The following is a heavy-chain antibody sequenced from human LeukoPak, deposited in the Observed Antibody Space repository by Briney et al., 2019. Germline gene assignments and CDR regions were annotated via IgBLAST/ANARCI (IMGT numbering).Heavy chain of an antibody. D-gene: IGHD3-22*01. CDR2: ISSSSRTI. J-gene: IGHJ4*02. Sequence: GGSLRLSCATSGFIFSSYSMNWVRQAPGKGLEWVSYISSSSRTIYYADSAKGRFTISRDNAKNSLYLQMNSLRAEDTAVYYCARDFHVPNYDIGGYSYWGQGTLVTVSS. CDR3: ARDFHVPNYDIGGYSY. V-gene: IGHV3-48*01. CDR1: GFIFSSYS.